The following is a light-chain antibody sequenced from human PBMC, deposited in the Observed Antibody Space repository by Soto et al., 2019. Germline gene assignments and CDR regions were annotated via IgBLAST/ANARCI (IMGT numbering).Light chain of an antibody. CDR3: QQCGSSPWT. J-gene: IGKJ1*01. CDR2: GAS. Sequence: ELVMAQSPATLSVSPGARVTLSCRASQSVGTNLAWYQQKPGQAPRLLISGASTRATGVPARFSGIGSGTDGTLTISRLEPEDGAVYDGQQCGSSPWTFGQGTKVEIK. CDR1: QSVGTN. V-gene: IGKV3-15*01.